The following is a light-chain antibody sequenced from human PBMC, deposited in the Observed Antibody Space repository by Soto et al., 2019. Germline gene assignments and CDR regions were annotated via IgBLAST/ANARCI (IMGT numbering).Light chain of an antibody. CDR3: QQYNTLWT. CDR2: DVS. CDR1: QSIGSW. V-gene: IGKV1-5*01. Sequence: EIQMTQSPSTLSASVGDRVTITCRASQSIGSWLAWYQQKPGKAPKLLIYDVSSLESGIPSRFSGSGSGTEFTLTITSLQPDDFATYYCQQYNTLWTFGQGTKVDIK. J-gene: IGKJ1*01.